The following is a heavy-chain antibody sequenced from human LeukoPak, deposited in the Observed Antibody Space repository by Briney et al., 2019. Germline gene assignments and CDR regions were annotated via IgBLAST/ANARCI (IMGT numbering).Heavy chain of an antibody. CDR1: GYTFTSYD. CDR2: MNPNSGNT. D-gene: IGHD2-2*02. V-gene: IGHV1-8*01. J-gene: IGHJ4*02. Sequence: ASVKVSCKASGYTFTSYDINWVRQATGQGLEWMGWMNPNSGNTGYAQKFQGRVTMTRNTSISTAYMELSSLRSGDTAVYYCARGNYCSSTSCYNGVGDYWGQGTLVTVSS. CDR3: ARGNYCSSTSCYNGVGDY.